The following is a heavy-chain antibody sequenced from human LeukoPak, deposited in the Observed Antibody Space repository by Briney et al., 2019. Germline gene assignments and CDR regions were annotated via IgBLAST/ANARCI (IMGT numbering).Heavy chain of an antibody. V-gene: IGHV1-2*02. Sequence: ASVKVSCKASGYTFTGYYMHWVRQAPGQGPEWMGWINPNSGGTNYAQKFQDRVTMTRDTSISTAYMELSRLRFDDTAVYYCARSTVLWFGESNADYYYGMDVWGQGTTVTVSS. CDR3: ARSTVLWFGESNADYYYGMDV. D-gene: IGHD3-10*01. J-gene: IGHJ6*02. CDR2: INPNSGGT. CDR1: GYTFTGYY.